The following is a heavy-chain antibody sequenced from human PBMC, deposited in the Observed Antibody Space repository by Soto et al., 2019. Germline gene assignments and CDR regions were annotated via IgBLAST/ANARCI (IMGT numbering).Heavy chain of an antibody. Sequence: QVQLQESGPGLVKPSQTLSLTCTVSGGSISSGDYYWSWIRQHPGKGLEWIGYIYYSGSTYYNPSLKSRVTISVDTSKNQFSLKLSSVTAADTAVYYCARGLYSSSSWYNWFDPWGQGTLVTVSS. J-gene: IGHJ5*02. CDR3: ARGLYSSSSWYNWFDP. D-gene: IGHD6-13*01. V-gene: IGHV4-31*03. CDR1: GGSISSGDYY. CDR2: IYYSGST.